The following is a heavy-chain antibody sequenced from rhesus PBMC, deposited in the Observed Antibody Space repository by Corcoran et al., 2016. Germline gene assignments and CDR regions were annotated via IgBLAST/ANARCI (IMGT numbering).Heavy chain of an antibody. Sequence: QLQLQESGPGLVKPSETLSVTCAVSGGCISSSYWSWIRQAPGKGLEWIGYIYGSGSSTNYNPSLKSRVTLSVDTSKNQLSLKLSSVTAADTAVYYCARSGYSSSIDYWGQGVLVTVSS. V-gene: IGHV4-169*01. J-gene: IGHJ4*01. D-gene: IGHD5-24*01. CDR2: IYGSGSST. CDR3: ARSGYSSSIDY. CDR1: GGCISSSY.